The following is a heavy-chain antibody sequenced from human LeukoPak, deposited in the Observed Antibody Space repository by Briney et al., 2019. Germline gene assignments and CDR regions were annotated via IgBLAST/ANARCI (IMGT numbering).Heavy chain of an antibody. CDR2: ISGSGGST. Sequence: GGSLRLSCAASGFTFSSYGMSWVRQAPGKGLEWVSGISGSGGSTYYADSVKGRFTISRDNAKNSLYLQMNSLRAEDTAVYYCARETDSTLFDYWGQGTLVTVSS. CDR3: ARETDSTLFDY. CDR1: GFTFSSYG. J-gene: IGHJ4*02. D-gene: IGHD2-2*01. V-gene: IGHV3-23*01.